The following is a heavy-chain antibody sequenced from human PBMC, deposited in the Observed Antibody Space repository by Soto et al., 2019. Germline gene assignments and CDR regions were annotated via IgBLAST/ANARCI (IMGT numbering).Heavy chain of an antibody. CDR3: ARDLVITFGGVIANYYYYYYGMDV. CDR1: GFTFSSYA. D-gene: IGHD3-16*02. CDR2: ISYDGSNK. V-gene: IGHV3-30-3*01. Sequence: RRLSCAASGFTFSSYAMHWVRQAPGKGLEWVAVISYDGSNKYYADSVKGRFTISRDNSKNTLYLQMNSLRAEDTAVYYCARDLVITFGGVIANYYYYYYGMDVWGQGTTVTVSS. J-gene: IGHJ6*02.